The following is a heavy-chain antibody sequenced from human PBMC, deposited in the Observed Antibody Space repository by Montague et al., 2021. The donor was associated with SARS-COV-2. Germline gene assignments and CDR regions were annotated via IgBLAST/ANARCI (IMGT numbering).Heavy chain of an antibody. CDR1: GDSVSSNSAA. CDR3: ARVGRQQLVRLSGMDV. Sequence: CPISGDSVSSNSAAWNWLRQSPSRGLEWLGRTYYRSKWYNDYALSVKSRITINPDTSKNQFSLKLSSVTAADTAVYYCARVGRQQLVRLSGMDVWGQGTTVTVSS. CDR2: TYYRSKWYN. J-gene: IGHJ6*02. D-gene: IGHD6-13*01. V-gene: IGHV6-1*01.